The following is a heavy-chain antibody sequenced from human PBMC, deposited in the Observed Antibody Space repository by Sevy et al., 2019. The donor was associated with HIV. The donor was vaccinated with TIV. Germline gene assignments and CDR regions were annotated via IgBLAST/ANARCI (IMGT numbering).Heavy chain of an antibody. CDR3: ARLGGYNSGWFFDL. CDR1: GFSFGNYL. J-gene: IGHJ4*02. V-gene: IGHV3-7*01. D-gene: IGHD6-19*01. CDR2: IMQDRSET. Sequence: GGSLRLSCATSGFSFGNYLMSCVRQAPGKGLEWVANIMQDRSETYFDDSVKGRFTISRDNAKNSIHLEMRSLGVEDTAVYHCARLGGYNSGWFFDLWGQGTLVVVSS.